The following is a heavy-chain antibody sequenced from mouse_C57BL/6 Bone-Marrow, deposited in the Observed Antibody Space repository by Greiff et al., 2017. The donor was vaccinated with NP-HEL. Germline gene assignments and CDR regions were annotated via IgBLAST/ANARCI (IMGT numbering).Heavy chain of an antibody. CDR3: AMTGTAQANDY. Sequence: VKQRPGQGLEWIGRIHPSDSDTNYNQKFKGKATLTVDKSSSTAYMQLSSLTSEDSAVYYCAMTGTAQANDYWGQGTTLTVSS. V-gene: IGHV1-74*01. CDR2: IHPSDSDT. D-gene: IGHD3-2*02. J-gene: IGHJ2*01.